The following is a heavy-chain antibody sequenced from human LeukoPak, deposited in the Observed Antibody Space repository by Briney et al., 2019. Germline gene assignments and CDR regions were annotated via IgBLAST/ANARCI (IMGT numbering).Heavy chain of an antibody. J-gene: IGHJ4*02. CDR2: IYPGDSDT. CDR3: ARLRSTTMAPLDY. Sequence: GESLKISCKGSGYSFASYWLAWVRQMPGKGLEWMGIIYPGDSDTRYSPSPQGQVTISADKSISTAFLQWSSLKASDTAIYYCARLRSTTMAPLDYWGQGTLVTVSS. D-gene: IGHD4-11*01. V-gene: IGHV5-51*01. CDR1: GYSFASYW.